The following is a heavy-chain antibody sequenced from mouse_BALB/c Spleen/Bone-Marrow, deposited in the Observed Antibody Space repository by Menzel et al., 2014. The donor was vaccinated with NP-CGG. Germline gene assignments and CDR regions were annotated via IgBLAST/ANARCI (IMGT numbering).Heavy chain of an antibody. CDR3: ARVTFPDFDY. CDR2: INPDSSTI. V-gene: IGHV4-1*02. D-gene: IGHD2-13*01. J-gene: IGHJ2*01. Sequence: EVKLMESGGGLVQPGGSLKLSCAASRFDFSRYWMSWVRQAPGKGLEWIGEINPDSSTINYPPCLKDKFIISRDNAKNTLYLQMSKLRSEDTALYYCARVTFPDFDYWGQGTTLTVSS. CDR1: RFDFSRYW.